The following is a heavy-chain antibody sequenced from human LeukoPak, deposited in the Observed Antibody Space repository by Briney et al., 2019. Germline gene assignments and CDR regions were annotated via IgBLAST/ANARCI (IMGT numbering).Heavy chain of an antibody. Sequence: GGSLRLSCAASGFTFSSYGMHWVRQAPGKGLEWVAFIRYDGSNKYYADSVKGRFTISRDNSKNTLYLQMNSLRAEDTAVYYCARGVAVSDPNIGYWGLGTQVTVSS. CDR1: GFTFSSYG. CDR3: ARGVAVSDPNIGY. CDR2: IRYDGSNK. D-gene: IGHD6-19*01. V-gene: IGHV3-30*02. J-gene: IGHJ4*02.